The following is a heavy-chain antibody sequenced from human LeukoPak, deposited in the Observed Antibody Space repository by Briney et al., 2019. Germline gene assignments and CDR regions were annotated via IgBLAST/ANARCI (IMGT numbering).Heavy chain of an antibody. V-gene: IGHV3-30*03. Sequence: AGGSLRLSCAASGFTFSSYGMHWVRQAPGKGLEWVAVISYDGSNKYYAGSVKGRFTISRDNAKNSLYLQMNSLRAEDTAVYYCATRPGSSSGWFVYWGQGTLVTVSS. CDR1: GFTFSSYG. J-gene: IGHJ4*02. CDR3: ATRPGSSSGWFVY. D-gene: IGHD6-19*01. CDR2: ISYDGSNK.